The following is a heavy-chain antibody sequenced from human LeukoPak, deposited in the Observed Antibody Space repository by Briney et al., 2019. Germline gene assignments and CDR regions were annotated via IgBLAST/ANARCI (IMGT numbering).Heavy chain of an antibody. Sequence: SETLSLTCTVSGGSISTSNYYWGWIRQPPGKGLEWIGNIFYSGSTYYSPSVKSRVTISLDTPRNQFSLKLSSVTAADTAVYYCARGGGYSYGYVYYYYYMDVWGKGTTVTVSS. D-gene: IGHD5-18*01. J-gene: IGHJ6*03. CDR3: ARGGGYSYGYVYYYYYMDV. CDR2: IFYSGST. CDR1: GGSISTSNYY. V-gene: IGHV4-39*07.